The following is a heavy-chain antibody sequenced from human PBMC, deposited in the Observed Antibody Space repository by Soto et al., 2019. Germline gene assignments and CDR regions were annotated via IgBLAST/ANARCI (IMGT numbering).Heavy chain of an antibody. CDR1: GFTFDDYA. CDR2: ISWNSGSI. CDR3: AKSTGAAVPPYYGMDV. J-gene: IGHJ6*02. D-gene: IGHD6-13*01. Sequence: EVQLVESGGGLVQPGRSLRLSCAASGFTFDDYAMHWVRQAPGKGLEWVSGISWNSGSIGYADSVKGRFTISRDNAKNSLYLQMNSLRAEDTALYYCAKSTGAAVPPYYGMDVWGQGTTVTVSS. V-gene: IGHV3-9*01.